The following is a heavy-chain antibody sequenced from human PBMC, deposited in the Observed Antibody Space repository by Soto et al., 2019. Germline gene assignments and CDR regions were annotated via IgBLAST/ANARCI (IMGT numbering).Heavy chain of an antibody. J-gene: IGHJ4*02. Sequence: ASVKVSCKASGYTFTTYDINWVRQATGHGLEWMGWINPNSGNIGYAQRFQGRVTMTRDTAIRTAYMEVSSLGSDDTAVYYCARGRASGTYYPLQYLGQGTLVNVSS. V-gene: IGHV1-8*01. CDR1: GYTFTTYD. CDR3: ARGRASGTYYPLQY. CDR2: INPNSGNI. D-gene: IGHD3-10*01.